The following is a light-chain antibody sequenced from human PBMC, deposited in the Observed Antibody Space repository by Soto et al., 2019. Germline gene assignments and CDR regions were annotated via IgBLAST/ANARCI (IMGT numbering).Light chain of an antibody. CDR3: GTWDSSLSVS. Sequence: QSVLTQPPSVSAAPGQKVTISCSGSSSNIGNNYVSWYQQLPGTAPKHLIYDNNKRPSGIPDRFSGSKSGTSATLCITGLQTGDEADYYCGTWDSSLSVSFGGGTKVTVL. J-gene: IGLJ2*01. CDR1: SSNIGNNY. V-gene: IGLV1-51*01. CDR2: DNN.